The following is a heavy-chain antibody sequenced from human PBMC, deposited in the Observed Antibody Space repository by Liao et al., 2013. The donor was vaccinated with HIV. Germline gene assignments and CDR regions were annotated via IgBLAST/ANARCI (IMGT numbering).Heavy chain of an antibody. CDR2: IYGSGST. CDR3: ARAGGRYAGFDI. J-gene: IGHJ3*02. D-gene: IGHD3-16*01. CDR1: GVSISSYY. V-gene: IGHV4-4*07. Sequence: QVQLQESGPGLVKPSETLSLTCTVSGVSISSYYWSWIRQPPGKGLEWIGRIYGSGSTDYNPSLKSRVAMSLDTSDNHFSLTLRSATAADTAVYYCARAGGRYAGFDIWGQGTMVTVSS.